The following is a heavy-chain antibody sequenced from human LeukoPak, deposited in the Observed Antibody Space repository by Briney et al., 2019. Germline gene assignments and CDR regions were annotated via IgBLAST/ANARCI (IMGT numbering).Heavy chain of an antibody. CDR2: IYPGDSDT. J-gene: IGHJ6*02. V-gene: IGHV5-51*01. CDR1: GYSFTSYW. D-gene: IGHD2-15*01. CDR3: ARYYCGGGSCYSVSGYFYYAMDV. Sequence: GESLKISCKGSGYSFTSYWIGWVRQMPGKGLEWMGIIYPGDSDTRYSPSFQGQVTISADKSISTAYLQWSSLKASDTAIYYCARYYCGGGSCYSVSGYFYYAMDVWGQGTTVTVSS.